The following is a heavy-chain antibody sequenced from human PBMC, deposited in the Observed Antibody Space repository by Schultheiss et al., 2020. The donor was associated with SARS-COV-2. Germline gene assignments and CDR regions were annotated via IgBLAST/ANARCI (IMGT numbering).Heavy chain of an antibody. D-gene: IGHD6-19*01. CDR2: INAGNGNT. V-gene: IGHV1-3*01. Sequence: ASVKVSCKASGYTFTSYAMHWVRQAPGQRLEWMGWINAGNGNTKYSQKFQGWVTMTRDTSISTAYMELSRLRSDDTAVYYCARDLAPSSGWYGYSFYYGMDVWGQGTTVTVSS. CDR1: GYTFTSYA. CDR3: ARDLAPSSGWYGYSFYYGMDV. J-gene: IGHJ6*02.